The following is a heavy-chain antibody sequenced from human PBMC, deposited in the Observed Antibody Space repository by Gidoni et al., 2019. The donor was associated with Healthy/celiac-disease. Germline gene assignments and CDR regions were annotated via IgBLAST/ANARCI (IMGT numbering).Heavy chain of an antibody. V-gene: IGHV3-30*02. CDR1: GFTFSSYG. CDR2: IRYDGSNK. Sequence: QVQLVESGGGGVQPGGSLTLSCSASGFTFSSYGMHWVRHAPGKGREWVAFIRYDGSNKYYADSVKGRFTISRDNSKNTLYLQMNSLRAEETAVYYCAVGLRGYWGQGTLVTVSS. J-gene: IGHJ4*02. CDR3: AVGLRGY. D-gene: IGHD4-17*01.